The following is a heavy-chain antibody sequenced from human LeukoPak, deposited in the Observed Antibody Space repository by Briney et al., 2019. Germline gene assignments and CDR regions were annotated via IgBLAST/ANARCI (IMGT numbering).Heavy chain of an antibody. J-gene: IGHJ4*02. CDR1: GFTFSYYS. Sequence: GGSLRLSCVASGFTFSYYSMNWVRQAPGKGLEWVSYINSISGEIWYADSVKGRFTISRDYAKNSLYLQMNSLRDEDTAVYYCARDHGYAFDYWGQGTLVTVSS. CDR3: ARDHGYAFDY. V-gene: IGHV3-48*02. D-gene: IGHD5-12*01. CDR2: INSISGEI.